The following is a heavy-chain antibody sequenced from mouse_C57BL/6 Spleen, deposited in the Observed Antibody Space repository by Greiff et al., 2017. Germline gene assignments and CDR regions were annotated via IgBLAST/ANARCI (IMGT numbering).Heavy chain of an antibody. Sequence: VHVKQSGPELVKPGASVKMSCKASGYTFTDYNMHWVKQSHGKSLEWIGYINPNNGGTSYNQKFKGKATLTVNKSSSTAYMELRSLTSEDSAVYYCACDYVAGFAYWGQGTLVTVSA. CDR1: GYTFTDYN. V-gene: IGHV1-22*01. CDR3: ACDYVAGFAY. CDR2: INPNNGGT. J-gene: IGHJ3*01. D-gene: IGHD2-4*01.